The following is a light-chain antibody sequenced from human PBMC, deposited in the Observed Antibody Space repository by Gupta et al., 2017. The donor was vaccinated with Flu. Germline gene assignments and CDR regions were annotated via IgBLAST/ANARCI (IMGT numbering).Light chain of an antibody. CDR2: EVN. CDR3: ASFTSSSTWV. CDR1: SSDVAGYNY. Sequence: QSALTQPPSVSGSPGQSISLSCTGTSSDVAGYNYVSWFQQHPAKAPKLIIYEVNNRPSGVSDRFSGAKSDNTASLTISGLQADDEADYYCASFTSSSTWVFGGGTKLTVL. J-gene: IGLJ3*02. V-gene: IGLV2-14*01.